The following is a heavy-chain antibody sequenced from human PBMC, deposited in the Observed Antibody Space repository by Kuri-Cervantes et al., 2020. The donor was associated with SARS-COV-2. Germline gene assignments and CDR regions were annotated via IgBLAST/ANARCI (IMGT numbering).Heavy chain of an antibody. D-gene: IGHD3-10*01. CDR3: ARTNRGRYYYYYGMDV. J-gene: IGHJ6*02. V-gene: IGHV4-34*01. Sequence: GSLRLSCAVYGGSFSGYYWSWIRQPPGKGLEWIGEINHSGSTNYNPPLKSRVTISVDTSKNQFSLKLSSVTAADTAVYYCARTNRGRYYYYYGMDVWGQGTTVTVSS. CDR1: GGSFSGYY. CDR2: INHSGST.